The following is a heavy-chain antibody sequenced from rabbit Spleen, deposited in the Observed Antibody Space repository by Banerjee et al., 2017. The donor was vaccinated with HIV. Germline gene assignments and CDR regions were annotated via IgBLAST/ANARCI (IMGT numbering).Heavy chain of an antibody. J-gene: IGHJ2*01. CDR3: ASNSVNAFDP. V-gene: IGHV1S40*01. CDR2: IDAGSSPFS. D-gene: IGHD5-1*01. CDR1: GVSFSSSSY. Sequence: QSLEESGGDLVKPGASLTLTCTASGVSFSSSSYMCWVRQAPGKGLEWIACIDAGSSPFSYFAPWANARFSISTTSSHTVTLQMTRLTAAYTATYFCASNSVNAFDPWGQGTLVTVS.